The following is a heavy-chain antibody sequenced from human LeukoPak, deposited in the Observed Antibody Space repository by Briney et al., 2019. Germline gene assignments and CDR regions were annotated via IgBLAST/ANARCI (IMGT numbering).Heavy chain of an antibody. D-gene: IGHD2-21*01. CDR3: AREGVVVISYFDY. CDR1: GFTFSSYW. Sequence: TGGSLRLSCAASGFTFSSYWMSWVRQAPGKGLEWVANIKQDGSEKYYVDSVKGRFTISRDNAKNSLYLQMNSLRAEDTAVYYCAREGVVVISYFDYWGQGTLVTVSS. CDR2: IKQDGSEK. V-gene: IGHV3-7*01. J-gene: IGHJ4*02.